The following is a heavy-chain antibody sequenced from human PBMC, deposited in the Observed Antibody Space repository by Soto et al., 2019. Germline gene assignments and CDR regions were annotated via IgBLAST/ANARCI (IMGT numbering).Heavy chain of an antibody. J-gene: IGHJ6*03. V-gene: IGHV1-69*08. CDR1: GGTFSSYT. D-gene: IGHD2-2*02. Sequence: QVQLVQSGAEVKKPGSSVKVSCKASGGTFSSYTISWVRQAPGQGLEWMGRIIPILGIANYAQKFQGRVTITADKSTSTAYRELSSLRSEDTAVYYCAREGARRKDCSSTSCHRGYYYMDVWGKGTTVTVSS. CDR2: IIPILGIA. CDR3: AREGARRKDCSSTSCHRGYYYMDV.